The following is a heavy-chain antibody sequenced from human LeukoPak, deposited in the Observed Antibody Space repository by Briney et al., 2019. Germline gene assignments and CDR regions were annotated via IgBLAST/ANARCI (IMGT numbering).Heavy chain of an antibody. D-gene: IGHD6-13*01. V-gene: IGHV1-18*01. J-gene: IGHJ4*02. Sequence: GASVKVSCKPSGYTFTSYGISWVRQAPGQGLEWMGWISAYNGNTNYAQKLQGRVTMTTDTSTSTAYMELRSLRSDDTAVYYCARTPSTSETAAGSFDYWGQGTLVTVSS. CDR1: GYTFTSYG. CDR3: ARTPSTSETAAGSFDY. CDR2: ISAYNGNT.